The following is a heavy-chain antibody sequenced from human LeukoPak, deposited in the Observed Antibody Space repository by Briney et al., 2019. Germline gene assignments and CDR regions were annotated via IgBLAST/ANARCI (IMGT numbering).Heavy chain of an antibody. CDR1: GYSVSSGYY. CDR3: AREGRTYYDILTGYH. J-gene: IGHJ4*02. CDR2: IYYSGST. D-gene: IGHD3-9*01. V-gene: IGHV4-38-2*02. Sequence: SETLSLTCSVSGYSVSSGYYWGWIRQPPGKGLEWIGSIYYSGSTYYNPSLKSRVTISVDTSKNQFSLKLSSVTAADTAVYYCAREGRTYYDILTGYHWSQGTLVTVSS.